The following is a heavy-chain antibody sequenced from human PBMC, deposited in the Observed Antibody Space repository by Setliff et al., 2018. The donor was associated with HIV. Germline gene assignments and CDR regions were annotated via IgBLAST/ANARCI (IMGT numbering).Heavy chain of an antibody. D-gene: IGHD2-21*01. CDR1: GYTFTSYG. CDR2: ISTYNGNT. Sequence: GASVKVSCKASGYTFTSYGISWVRQAPGQGLEWMGWISTYNGNTKYIQKLQGRVTMTTDTSTSTADMELRSLRSDDTAMYYCARPSSPDCGVDCYPDAFDFWGQGTMVTVSS. J-gene: IGHJ3*01. V-gene: IGHV1-18*01. CDR3: ARPSSPDCGVDCYPDAFDF.